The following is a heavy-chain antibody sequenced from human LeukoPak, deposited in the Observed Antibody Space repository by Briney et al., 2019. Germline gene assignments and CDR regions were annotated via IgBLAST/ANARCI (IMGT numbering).Heavy chain of an antibody. J-gene: IGHJ4*02. CDR3: ARDHALWSNCFDY. CDR1: GYSFTDYG. Sequence: ASVKVSCKASGYSFTDYGITWVRQAPGQGLEWMGWISGRNGNTNYSQRLQGRVTMTTDTSTSTAYMELRSLTSDDTAVYYCARDHALWSNCFDYWCQGTLVTVSS. CDR2: ISGRNGNT. D-gene: IGHD2/OR15-2a*01. V-gene: IGHV1-18*01.